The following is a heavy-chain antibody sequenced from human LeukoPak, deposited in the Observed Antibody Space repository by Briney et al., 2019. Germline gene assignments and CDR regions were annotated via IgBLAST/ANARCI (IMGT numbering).Heavy chain of an antibody. D-gene: IGHD3-10*01. V-gene: IGHV4-34*01. J-gene: IGHJ6*03. CDR3: ARGSPMVRGVIIAPFYYYYYMDV. CDR2: INHSGST. Sequence: NPSETLSLTCAVYGGSFSGYYWSWIRQPPGKGLEWIGEINHSGSTYYNPSLKSRVTIPVDTSKNQFSLKLSSVTAADTAVYYCARGSPMVRGVIIAPFYYYYYMDVWGKGTTVTVSS. CDR1: GGSFSGYY.